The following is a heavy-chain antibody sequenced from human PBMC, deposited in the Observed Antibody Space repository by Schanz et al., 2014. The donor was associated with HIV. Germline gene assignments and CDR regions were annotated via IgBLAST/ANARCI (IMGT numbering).Heavy chain of an antibody. J-gene: IGHJ2*01. D-gene: IGHD4-4*01. CDR3: ASQYSNYDSSRRYHWYFDL. Sequence: QVQLVQSGAEVKKPGASVKVSCKASGYIFTNSYMHWVRQAPGQGLEWMGIINPSGVSTPYAQKFQGRVTMTRVTMTRDTSTSTTYLELSSLRSEDTAVYYCASQYSNYDSSRRYHWYFDLWGRGTLVTVSS. V-gene: IGHV1-46*01. CDR2: INPSGVST. CDR1: GYIFTNSY.